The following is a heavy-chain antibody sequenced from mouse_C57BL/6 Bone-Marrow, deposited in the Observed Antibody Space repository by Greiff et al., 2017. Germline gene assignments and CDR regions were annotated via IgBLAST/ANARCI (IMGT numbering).Heavy chain of an antibody. CDR2: ISNGGGST. D-gene: IGHD2-2*01. CDR3: ARRAMVTSGGFAY. CDR1: GFTFSDYY. Sequence: EVKLMESGGGLVQPGGSLKLSCAASGFTFSDYYMYWVRQTPEKRLEWVAYISNGGGSTYSPDTVKGRFTISRDNAKNTLYLQMSRLKAEDTAMYYGARRAMVTSGGFAYWGQGTLVTVSA. J-gene: IGHJ3*01. V-gene: IGHV5-12*01.